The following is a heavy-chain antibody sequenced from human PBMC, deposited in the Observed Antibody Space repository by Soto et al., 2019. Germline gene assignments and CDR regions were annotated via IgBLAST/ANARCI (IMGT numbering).Heavy chain of an antibody. D-gene: IGHD5-18*01. V-gene: IGHV4-4*07. CDR1: VGSISSYY. Sequence: PSETLSLTCTVSVGSISSYYWSWIRQPAGKGLEWIGRIYTSGSTNYNPSLKSRVTMSVDTSKNQFSLKLSSVTAADTAVYYCARDSRIQLWLTYFDYWGQGTLVTVSS. J-gene: IGHJ4*02. CDR2: IYTSGST. CDR3: ARDSRIQLWLTYFDY.